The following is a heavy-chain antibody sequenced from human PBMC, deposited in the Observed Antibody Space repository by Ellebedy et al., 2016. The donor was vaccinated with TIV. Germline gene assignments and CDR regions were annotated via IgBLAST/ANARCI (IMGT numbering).Heavy chain of an antibody. Sequence: GESLKISCQGSGYSFTSYWISWVRQMPGKGLEWMGRIDPSDSYTNYSPSFQGHVTISADKSISTAYLQWSSLKASDTAMYYCARHMGYYGSGSSNWFDPWGQGTLVTVSS. CDR3: ARHMGYYGSGSSNWFDP. CDR1: GYSFTSYW. D-gene: IGHD3-10*01. V-gene: IGHV5-10-1*01. J-gene: IGHJ5*02. CDR2: IDPSDSYT.